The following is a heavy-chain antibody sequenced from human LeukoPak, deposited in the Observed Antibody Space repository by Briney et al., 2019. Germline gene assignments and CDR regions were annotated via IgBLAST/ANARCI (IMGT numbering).Heavy chain of an antibody. CDR3: ARPKDSNWETLHH. J-gene: IGHJ1*01. Sequence: ASVKVSCKASGGTFSGYSIAWVRQAPGQGLEWMGGIIPNFRTSNYARKFQGRVTFSTDESAGTGYLELSGLRSEDTAVYYCARPKDSNWETLHHWGQGTLVTVSS. CDR1: GGTFSGYS. V-gene: IGHV1-69*05. CDR2: IIPNFRTS. D-gene: IGHD4-11*01.